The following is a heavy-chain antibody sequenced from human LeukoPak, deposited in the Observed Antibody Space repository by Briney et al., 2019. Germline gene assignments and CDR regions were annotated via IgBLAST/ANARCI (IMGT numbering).Heavy chain of an antibody. CDR3: ARGISRGYSYGYFVY. D-gene: IGHD5-18*01. J-gene: IGHJ4*02. CDR2: IYYSGST. CDR1: GGSISSYY. Sequence: PSETLSLTCTVSGGSISSYYWSWIRQPPGRGLEWIGYIYYSGSTNYNPSLKSRVTISVDTSKNQFSLKLSSVTAADTAVYYCARGISRGYSYGYFVYWGQGTLVTVSS. V-gene: IGHV4-59*12.